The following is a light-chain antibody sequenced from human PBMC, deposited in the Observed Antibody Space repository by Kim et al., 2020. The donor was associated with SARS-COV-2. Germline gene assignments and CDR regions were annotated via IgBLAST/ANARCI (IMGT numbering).Light chain of an antibody. CDR3: QTWGTGLRV. CDR2: LNSDGSH. V-gene: IGLV4-69*01. J-gene: IGLJ3*02. CDR1: SGHSSYA. Sequence: ASVKLSCTLSSGHSSYAIEWHQQQPEKGPRYLMKLNSDGSHSKGDGIPDRFSGSSSGAERYLTISSLQSEDEADYYCQTWGTGLRVFGGGTQLTVL.